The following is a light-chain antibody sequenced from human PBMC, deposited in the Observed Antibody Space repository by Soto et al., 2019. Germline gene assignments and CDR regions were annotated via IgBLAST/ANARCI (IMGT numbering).Light chain of an antibody. CDR3: SSYTISNSMV. J-gene: IGLJ2*01. CDR2: EVS. CDR1: SSDVGGYNH. Sequence: QSALTQPASVSGSPGQSITISCTGTSSDVGGYNHVSWYQQHSGKVPKVIIYEVSNRPSGVSNRFSGSKSGNTASLTISGLQAEDEADYYCSSYTISNSMVFGGGTKLTVL. V-gene: IGLV2-14*01.